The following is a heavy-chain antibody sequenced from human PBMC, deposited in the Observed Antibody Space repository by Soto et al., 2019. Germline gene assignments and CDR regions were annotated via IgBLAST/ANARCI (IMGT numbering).Heavy chain of an antibody. Sequence: EVQLLESGGGLVQPGGSLRLSCAASGFTFSSYAMSWVRQAPGKGLEWVSAISGSGGSTYYADSVKGRFTISRDNSKNTLYLQMNSLRAEDTDVYYCANEGYTYYYDSSGYWGGYFDYWGQGTLVTVSS. D-gene: IGHD3-22*01. CDR2: ISGSGGST. CDR1: GFTFSSYA. J-gene: IGHJ4*02. CDR3: ANEGYTYYYDSSGYWGGYFDY. V-gene: IGHV3-23*01.